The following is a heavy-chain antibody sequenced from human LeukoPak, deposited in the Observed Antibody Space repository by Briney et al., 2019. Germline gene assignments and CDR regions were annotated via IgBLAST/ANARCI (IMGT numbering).Heavy chain of an antibody. V-gene: IGHV4-34*01. J-gene: IGHJ6*03. D-gene: IGHD5-18*01. Sequence: SETLSLTCAVYGGSFSGYYWSWIRQPPGEGLEWIGEINHSGSTNYNPSLKSRVTVSVDTSKNQFSLKLSSVTAADTAVYYCARGTRLSGYSYGPYYYYYYMDVWGKGTTVTVSS. CDR2: INHSGST. CDR1: GGSFSGYY. CDR3: ARGTRLSGYSYGPYYYYYYMDV.